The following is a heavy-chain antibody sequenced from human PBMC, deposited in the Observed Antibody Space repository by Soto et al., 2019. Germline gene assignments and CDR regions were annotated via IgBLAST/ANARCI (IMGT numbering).Heavy chain of an antibody. J-gene: IGHJ6*02. CDR3: ARERMDTAMVLRYYYGIDV. Sequence: PSETLSLTCTVSGGSISSSSYYWGWIRQPPGKGLEWIGSIYYSGSTYYNPSLKSRVTISVDTSKNQFSLKLSSVTAADTAVYYCARERMDTAMVLRYYYGIDVWGQGTTVTVSS. D-gene: IGHD5-18*01. V-gene: IGHV4-39*02. CDR1: GGSISSSSYY. CDR2: IYYSGST.